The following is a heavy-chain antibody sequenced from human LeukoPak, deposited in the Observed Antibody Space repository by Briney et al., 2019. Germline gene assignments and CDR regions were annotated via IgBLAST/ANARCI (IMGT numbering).Heavy chain of an antibody. Sequence: PGGSLRLSCAASGFSFNNYAMTWVRQAPGKGLEWVSSISDSGGSTYYADSVKGRLTISRDNSKNKLYLQMNSLRVEDTAVYYCARDRVTYHYDTNGALKPTWNVFDIWGQGTMVTVS. CDR2: ISDSGGST. CDR1: GFSFNNYA. J-gene: IGHJ3*02. CDR3: ARDRVTYHYDTNGALKPTWNVFDI. V-gene: IGHV3-23*01. D-gene: IGHD2-8*01.